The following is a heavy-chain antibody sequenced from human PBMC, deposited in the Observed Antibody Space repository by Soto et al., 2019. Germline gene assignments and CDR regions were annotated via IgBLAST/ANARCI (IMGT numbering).Heavy chain of an antibody. D-gene: IGHD3-3*01. Sequence: GGSLRLSCAASGFTFSSYAMSWVRQAPGKGLEWVSAISGSGGSTYYADSVKGRFTISRDNSKNTLYLQMNSLRAEDTAVYYCAKDRVTDFWSGYFSPDFDYWGQGTLVTVSS. CDR2: ISGSGGST. CDR1: GFTFSSYA. J-gene: IGHJ4*02. V-gene: IGHV3-23*01. CDR3: AKDRVTDFWSGYFSPDFDY.